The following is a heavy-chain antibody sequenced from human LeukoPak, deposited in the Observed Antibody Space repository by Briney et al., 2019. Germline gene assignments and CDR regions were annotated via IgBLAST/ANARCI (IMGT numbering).Heavy chain of an antibody. J-gene: IGHJ4*02. D-gene: IGHD1-14*01. CDR3: ARNQRRLDY. CDR1: GFTFSSYA. V-gene: IGHV3-23*01. Sequence: GSLRLSCAASGFTFSSYAMTWVRQAPGKGPEWVSAISAGGGSTYYADSEKGRFTISRDNSKNTLYLQMNSLRADDTAVYYCARNQRRLDYWGQGTLVTVSS. CDR2: ISAGGGST.